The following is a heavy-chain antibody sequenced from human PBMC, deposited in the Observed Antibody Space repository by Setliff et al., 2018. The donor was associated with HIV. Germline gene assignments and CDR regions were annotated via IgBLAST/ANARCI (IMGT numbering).Heavy chain of an antibody. V-gene: IGHV1-18*01. J-gene: IGHJ6*02. CDR1: GYTFTAYG. CDR3: ARDVEHMMDV. Sequence: ASVKVSCKPSGYTFTAYGLSWVRQAPGQGLEWMGWISTYSDERSYAQNLQGRVTMTTDTSTSTAYMELRSLRFDDTAVYYCARDVEHMMDVWGQGTTVTVSS. CDR2: ISTYSDER.